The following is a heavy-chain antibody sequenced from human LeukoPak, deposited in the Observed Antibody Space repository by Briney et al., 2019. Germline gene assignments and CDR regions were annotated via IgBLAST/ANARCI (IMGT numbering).Heavy chain of an antibody. D-gene: IGHD1-26*01. J-gene: IGHJ4*02. CDR1: GFTFSSYT. CDR2: ISYDGGNK. Sequence: GRSLRLSCAASGFTFSSYTMHWVRQAPGKGLEWVALISYDGGNKYCADSVKGRFTISRDNSKNTLYMQMNSLRAEDTAVYYCARDVGLWGQGTLVTVSS. V-gene: IGHV3-30-3*01. CDR3: ARDVGL.